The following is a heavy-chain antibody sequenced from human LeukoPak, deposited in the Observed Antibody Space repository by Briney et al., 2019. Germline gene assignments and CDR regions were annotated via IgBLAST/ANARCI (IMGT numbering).Heavy chain of an antibody. CDR2: INPSGGST. J-gene: IGHJ4*02. D-gene: IGHD2-15*01. CDR3: ARDHSDCSGGSCYSQADC. CDR1: GYTFTSYY. V-gene: IGHV1-46*01. Sequence: ASVKVSCKASGYTFTSYYMHWVRQAPGQGLVWMGIINPSGGSTSYAQKFQGRVTMTRDTSTSTVYMELSSLRSEDTAVYYCARDHSDCSGGSCYSQADCWGQGTLVTVSS.